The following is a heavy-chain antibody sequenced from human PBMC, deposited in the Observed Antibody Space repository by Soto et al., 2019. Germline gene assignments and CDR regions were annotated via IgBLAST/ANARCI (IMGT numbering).Heavy chain of an antibody. D-gene: IGHD6-6*01. CDR2: IWYDGSNK. J-gene: IGHJ1*01. CDR1: GFTFSSNA. Sequence: QVQLVESGGGVVQPGRSLRLSCAASGFTFSSNAMHWVCQTPGKGLEWVAIIWYDGSNKYYADSVKGRFTISRDNAKNTAYLQMNSLRAEDTAVYYCARGGVSARPDVWGQGTLVTISS. V-gene: IGHV3-33*01. CDR3: ARGGVSARPDV.